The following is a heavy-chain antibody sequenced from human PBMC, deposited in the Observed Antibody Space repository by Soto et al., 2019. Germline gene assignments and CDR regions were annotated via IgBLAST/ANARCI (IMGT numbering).Heavy chain of an antibody. Sequence: QVQLVQSGAEVKKPGASVKVSCKASGYTFTSYDINWVRQATGQGLEWMGWMNPNSGNTGYAQKFQGRVTMTRNTSISTAYMELSSLRSEDTAVYYCATLGYCSGGSCPNLIDYWGKGTLVTVSS. CDR2: MNPNSGNT. CDR3: ATLGYCSGGSCPNLIDY. V-gene: IGHV1-8*01. J-gene: IGHJ4*02. D-gene: IGHD2-15*01. CDR1: GYTFTSYD.